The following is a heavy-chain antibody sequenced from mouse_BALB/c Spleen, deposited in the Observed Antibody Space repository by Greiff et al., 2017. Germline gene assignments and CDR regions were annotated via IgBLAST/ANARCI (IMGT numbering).Heavy chain of an antibody. CDR3: TRGGSSYDYAMDY. CDR1: GYTFTDYE. V-gene: IGHV1-15*01. CDR2: IDPETGGT. D-gene: IGHD1-1*01. Sequence: QVQLQQSGAELVRPGASVTLSCKASGYTFTDYEMHWVKQTPVHGLEWIGAIDPETGGTAYNQKFKGKATLTADKSSSTAYMELRSLTSEDSAVYYCTRGGSSYDYAMDYWGQGTSVTVSS. J-gene: IGHJ4*01.